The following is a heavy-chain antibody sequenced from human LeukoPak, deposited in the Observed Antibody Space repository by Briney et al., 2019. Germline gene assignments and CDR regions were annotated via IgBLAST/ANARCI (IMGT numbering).Heavy chain of an antibody. V-gene: IGHV1-8*01. CDR2: MNPNIHKT. Sequence: SVKVSCNFCGYTFTTYDINWVRHPSGQGLEWMGWMNPNIHKTGYAQKFQGRISMTSNTSIGTAYMELSSVRSEGTGVYYRALGVVVRYFDWLVGFDYWGQGTLVTVSS. CDR3: ALGVVVRYFDWLVGFDY. D-gene: IGHD3-9*01. J-gene: IGHJ4*02. CDR1: GYTFTTYD.